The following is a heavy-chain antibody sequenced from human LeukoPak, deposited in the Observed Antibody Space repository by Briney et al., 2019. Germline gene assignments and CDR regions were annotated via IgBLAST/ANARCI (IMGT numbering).Heavy chain of an antibody. V-gene: IGHV3-30*02. J-gene: IGHJ6*02. CDR3: AKDSYGMDV. CDR1: GFSFTNYG. Sequence: GGSLRLSCAASGFSFTNYGFHWVRQAPGKGLEWVAVIWYDGSKELYADSVKGRFTISRDNSKNTLYLQMNSLRAEDTAVYFCAKDSYGMDVWGQGTTVTVSS. CDR2: IWYDGSKE.